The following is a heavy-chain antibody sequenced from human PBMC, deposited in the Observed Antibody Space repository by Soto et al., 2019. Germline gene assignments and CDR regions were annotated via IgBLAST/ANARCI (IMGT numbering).Heavy chain of an antibody. Sequence: QVQLQESGPGLLKPSQTLSLTCAVSGGSISHVYYYWSWIRQLPDKGLEWIGHIYNVGSTYNNLSLTSRVTISVDTSRNQFTLQLTSVRAADTAVYYCATGPSGDKVDSWGQGILVTVSS. CDR3: ATGPSGDKVDS. V-gene: IGHV4-30-4*01. J-gene: IGHJ4*02. CDR1: GGSISHVYYY. D-gene: IGHD7-27*01. CDR2: IYNVGST.